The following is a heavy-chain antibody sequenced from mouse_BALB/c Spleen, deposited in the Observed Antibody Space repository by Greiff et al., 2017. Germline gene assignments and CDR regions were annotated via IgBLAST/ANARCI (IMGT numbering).Heavy chain of an antibody. V-gene: IGHV5-6-5*01. J-gene: IGHJ4*01. D-gene: IGHD2-3*01. CDR2: ISSGGST. Sequence: EVNLVESGGGLVKPGGSLKLSCAASGFTFSSYAMSWVRQTPEKRLEWVASISSGGSTYYPDSVKGRFTISRDNARNILYLQMSSLRSEDTAMYYCARDGYYVGTYAMDYWGQGTSVTVSS. CDR3: ARDGYYVGTYAMDY. CDR1: GFTFSSYA.